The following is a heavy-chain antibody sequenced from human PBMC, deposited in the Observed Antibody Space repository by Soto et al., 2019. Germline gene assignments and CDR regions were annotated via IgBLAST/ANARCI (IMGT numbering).Heavy chain of an antibody. CDR1: GFTFTSYA. V-gene: IGHV3-23*01. D-gene: IGHD4-17*01. J-gene: IGHJ3*01. CDR2: ISGGGSSV. CDR3: AKVQRSSVTTRDASDL. Sequence: EVQLLESGGGLVQPGGSLRLSCEVSGFTFTSYAISWVRQAPGKGLEWVAVISGGGSSVFYADSVKGRFLISRDISKNTVHLQMDRLRAEDTALYYCAKVQRSSVTTRDASDLWGQGTMVTVSS.